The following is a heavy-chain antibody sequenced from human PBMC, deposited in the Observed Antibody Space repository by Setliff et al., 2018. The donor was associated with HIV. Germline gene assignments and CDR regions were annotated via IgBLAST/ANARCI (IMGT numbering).Heavy chain of an antibody. Sequence: ALVKVSCKASGGTFSSYAISWVRQAPGQGLEWMGGIIPILGIASYAQKFQGRVTMTRDTSTSTAYMELRSLRSDDTAVYYCARDSLAAAEYYGMDVWGQGTTVTVSS. V-gene: IGHV1-69*10. D-gene: IGHD6-13*01. CDR3: ARDSLAAAEYYGMDV. CDR1: GGTFSSYA. J-gene: IGHJ6*02. CDR2: IIPILGIA.